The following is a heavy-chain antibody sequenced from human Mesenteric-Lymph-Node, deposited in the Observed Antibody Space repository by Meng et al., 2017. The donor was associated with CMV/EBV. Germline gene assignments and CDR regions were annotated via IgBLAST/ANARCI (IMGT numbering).Heavy chain of an antibody. V-gene: IGHV3-64*02. D-gene: IGHD2-8*01. CDR3: AKDKSPNYYYYGMDV. CDR2: ISPNGDST. Sequence: GESLKISCAASGFAFNNFGFHWVRQAPGKGLEHISTISPNGDSTYHADSVKGRFTISRDNSKNSLYLQMNSLRAEDTALYYCAKDKSPNYYYYGMDVWGQGTTVTVSS. J-gene: IGHJ6*02. CDR1: GFAFNNFG.